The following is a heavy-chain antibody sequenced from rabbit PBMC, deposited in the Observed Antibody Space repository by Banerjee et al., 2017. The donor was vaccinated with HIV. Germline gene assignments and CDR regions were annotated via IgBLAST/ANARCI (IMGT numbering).Heavy chain of an antibody. CDR2: IYAGSSGST. V-gene: IGHV1S40*01. J-gene: IGHJ4*01. CDR3: AREWAGYAGYGYATDFNL. CDR1: GFSFSSSYY. D-gene: IGHD6-1*01. Sequence: QSLEESGGDLVKPGASLTLTCTASGFSFSSSYYMCWVRQAPGKGLEWIACIYAGSSGSTYCASWANGRFTISKTSSTTVTLQMTSLTAADTATYFCAREWAGYAGYGYATDFNLWGPGTLVTVS.